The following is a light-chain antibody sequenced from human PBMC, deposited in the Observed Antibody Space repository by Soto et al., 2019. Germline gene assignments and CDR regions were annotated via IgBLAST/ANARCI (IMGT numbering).Light chain of an antibody. Sequence: DIQTTQSPSSLSASVGDRVTITCRASQSISSYLNWYQQKPGKAPKLLIYAASSLQSGVPSRFSGSGSGTDFTLTISSLQPEDFATYYCQQSYSTPLLTFGGGTKVDIK. J-gene: IGKJ4*01. CDR1: QSISSY. CDR2: AAS. CDR3: QQSYSTPLLT. V-gene: IGKV1-39*01.